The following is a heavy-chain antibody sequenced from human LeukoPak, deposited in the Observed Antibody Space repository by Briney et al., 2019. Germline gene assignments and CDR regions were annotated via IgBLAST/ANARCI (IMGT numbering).Heavy chain of an antibody. CDR1: GFTFSSSA. V-gene: IGHV3-23*01. J-gene: IGHJ4*02. CDR2: ISNNGGYA. Sequence: GGSLRLSCAASGFTFSSSAMSWVRQAPGKGLEWVSAISNNGGYAYYADSVQGRFTISRDNSKSTLCLQMNSLRAEDTAVYYCARPTYWGQGTLVTVSS. CDR3: ARPTY.